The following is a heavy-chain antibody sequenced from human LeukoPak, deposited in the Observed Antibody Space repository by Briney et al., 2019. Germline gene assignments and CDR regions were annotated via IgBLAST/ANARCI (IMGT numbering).Heavy chain of an antibody. V-gene: IGHV3-21*01. CDR3: ARDQTYYYGSGSPAHDAFDI. J-gene: IGHJ3*02. D-gene: IGHD3-10*01. Sequence: PGGSLRLSCAASGFTFSSYSMNWVRQAPGKGLEWVSSISSSSSYIYYADSVKGRFTISRDNAKNSLYLQMNSLRAEDTAVYYCARDQTYYYGSGSPAHDAFDIWGQGTMVTVSS. CDR1: GFTFSSYS. CDR2: ISSSSSYI.